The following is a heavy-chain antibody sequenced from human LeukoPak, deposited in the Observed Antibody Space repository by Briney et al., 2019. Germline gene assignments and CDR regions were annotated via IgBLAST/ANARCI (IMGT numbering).Heavy chain of an antibody. CDR3: AKDIYSSGWYPGFDY. Sequence: GGSLRLSCAASGFTFSSYAMTWVRQAPGKGLEWVSPISGSGGSTYYADSVKGRFTISRDNSKNTLYLQMNSLRAEDTALYYCAKDIYSSGWYPGFDYWGQGTLVTVSS. J-gene: IGHJ4*02. D-gene: IGHD6-19*01. CDR2: ISGSGGST. V-gene: IGHV3-23*01. CDR1: GFTFSSYA.